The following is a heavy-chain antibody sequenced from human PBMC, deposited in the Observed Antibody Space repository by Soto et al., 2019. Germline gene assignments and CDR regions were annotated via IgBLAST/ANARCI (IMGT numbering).Heavy chain of an antibody. CDR2: TSGSGDMI. D-gene: IGHD2-21*01. V-gene: IGHV3-9*03. Sequence: VFCAPAGYGFDEDAMHWIRQAPTKSQEWVSGTSGSGDMIRYADSVKGRFTISGDNGKNSLYLQMNSQRTEDMASHYCVHDWLSEPFD. J-gene: IGHJ4*01. CDR1: GYGFDEDA. CDR3: VHDWLSEPFD.